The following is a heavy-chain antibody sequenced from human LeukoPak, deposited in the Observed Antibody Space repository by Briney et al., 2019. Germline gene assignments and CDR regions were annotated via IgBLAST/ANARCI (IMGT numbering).Heavy chain of an antibody. CDR1: GFTFSISY. J-gene: IGHJ4*02. D-gene: IGHD5/OR15-5a*01. CDR3: ARGKGLGNGAHFDL. Sequence: PGGSLRLSCAASGFTFSISYMCWIRQAPGKGLEWISYINPGGDDIYYADSVKGRFTISRDNTKDSLYLQLDSLRADDTAMYYCARGKGLGNGAHFDLWGQGTLVTVSS. CDR2: INPGGDDI. V-gene: IGHV3-11*01.